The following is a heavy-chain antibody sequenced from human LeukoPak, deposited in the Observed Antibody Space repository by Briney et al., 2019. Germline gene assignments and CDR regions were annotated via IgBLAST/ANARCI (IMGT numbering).Heavy chain of an antibody. CDR2: IWYDGSNK. J-gene: IGHJ6*02. CDR3: ARVRPAVACTAYYGMDV. V-gene: IGHV3-33*01. D-gene: IGHD6-19*01. CDR1: GFTFSSYD. Sequence: PGGSLRLSCAASGFTFSSYDMHWVRQAPGKGLEWVAVIWYDGSNKYYADSVKGRFTISRDNSKNTLYLQMNSLRAEDTGVDYCARVRPAVACTAYYGMDVWGQGTTVTVSS.